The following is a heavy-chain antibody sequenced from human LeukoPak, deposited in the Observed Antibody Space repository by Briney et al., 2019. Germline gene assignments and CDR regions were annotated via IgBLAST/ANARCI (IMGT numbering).Heavy chain of an antibody. D-gene: IGHD3-10*01. CDR3: ARSMVRGGNFDY. V-gene: IGHV1-2*02. CDR2: INPNSGGT. CDR1: GYTFTGYY. Sequence: GASVKVSCKASGYTFTGYYMHWVRQAPGQGLEWMGWINPNSGGTNYAQKFQGRVTMTRDTSISTAYMELSRLRSGDTAVYYCARSMVRGGNFDYWGQGTLVTVSS. J-gene: IGHJ4*02.